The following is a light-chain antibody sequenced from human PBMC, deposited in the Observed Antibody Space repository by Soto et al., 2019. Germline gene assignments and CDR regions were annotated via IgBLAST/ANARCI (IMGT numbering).Light chain of an antibody. J-gene: IGLJ2*01. CDR3: SSYRSSSTQVV. CDR2: DVS. Sequence: QSALTQPASVSGSPGQSITISCTGTSSDVGDYNFVSWYQQYPGKAPKLMIYDVSNRPSGVSNRFSGSKSGNTASLTISGLQAEDEADYYCSSYRSSSTQVVFGGGTKLTVL. V-gene: IGLV2-14*01. CDR1: SSDVGDYNF.